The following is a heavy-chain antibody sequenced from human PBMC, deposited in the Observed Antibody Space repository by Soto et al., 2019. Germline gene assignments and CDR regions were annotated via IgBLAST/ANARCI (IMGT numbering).Heavy chain of an antibody. CDR1: GFTFSSYG. Sequence: PGGSLRLSCAASGFTFSSYGMHWVRQAPGKGLEWVAVISYDGSNKYYADSVKGRFTISRDNSKNTLYLQMNSLRAEDTAVYYCAKLRRVFSTKVRRYFDWPTGGFDPWGQGTLVTVYS. CDR2: ISYDGSNK. V-gene: IGHV3-30*18. CDR3: AKLRRVFSTKVRRYFDWPTGGFDP. D-gene: IGHD3-9*01. J-gene: IGHJ5*02.